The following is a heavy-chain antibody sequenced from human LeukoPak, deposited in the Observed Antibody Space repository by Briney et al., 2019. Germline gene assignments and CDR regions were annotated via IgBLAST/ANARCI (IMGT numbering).Heavy chain of an antibody. V-gene: IGHV3-21*01. CDR1: GFSFSTYS. CDR2: ISSSSSYI. Sequence: GGSLRLSCAASGFSFSTYSMNWVRQAPGKGLEWVSSISSSSSYIYYADSVKGRFTISGDNAKNSVYLEMNSLRVEDTAVYYCARVPSDYWGQGTLVTVSS. J-gene: IGHJ4*02. CDR3: ARVPSDY.